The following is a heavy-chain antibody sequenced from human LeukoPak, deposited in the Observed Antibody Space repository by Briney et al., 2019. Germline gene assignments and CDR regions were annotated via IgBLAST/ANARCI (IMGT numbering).Heavy chain of an antibody. CDR3: ARGDIVVVRNWFDP. CDR1: GGSFGGYY. J-gene: IGHJ5*02. V-gene: IGHV4-34*01. D-gene: IGHD2-2*01. Sequence: SETLSLTCAVYGGSFGGYYWSWIRQPPGKGLEWIGEINHSGSTNYNPSLKSRVTISVDTSKNQFSLKLSSVTAADTAVYYCARGDIVVVRNWFDPWGQGTLVTVSS. CDR2: INHSGST.